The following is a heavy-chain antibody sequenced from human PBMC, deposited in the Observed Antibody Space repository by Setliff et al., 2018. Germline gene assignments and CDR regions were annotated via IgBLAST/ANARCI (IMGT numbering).Heavy chain of an antibody. D-gene: IGHD6-13*01. V-gene: IGHV1-2*02. CDR3: ARDQGHGITAAGPDF. CDR1: GYTFSTYG. J-gene: IGHJ4*02. Sequence: GASVKVSCKDSGYTFSTYGISWVRQAPGQGLEWMGWINPNSGGTNYAQKFQGRVTMTSDSSISTAYMELSGLRSDDTAVYFCARDQGHGITAAGPDFWGQGTLVTVSS. CDR2: INPNSGGT.